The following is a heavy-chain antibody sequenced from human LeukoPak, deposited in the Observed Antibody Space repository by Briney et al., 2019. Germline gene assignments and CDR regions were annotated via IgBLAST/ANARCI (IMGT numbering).Heavy chain of an antibody. CDR2: IYSGGST. D-gene: IGHD6-19*01. Sequence: GGSLRLSCAASGFTVSSNYMTWVRQAPGKGLEWVSVIYSGGSTYYADSVKGRFTISRDTSKNTLYLQMNSLRVEDTAVYYCARGVSGQWSGYYMDVWGKGTTVTVSS. V-gene: IGHV3-53*01. CDR1: GFTVSSNY. CDR3: ARGVSGQWSGYYMDV. J-gene: IGHJ6*03.